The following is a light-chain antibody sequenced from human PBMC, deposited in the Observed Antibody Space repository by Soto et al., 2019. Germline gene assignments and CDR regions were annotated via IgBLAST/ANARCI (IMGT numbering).Light chain of an antibody. CDR3: QQYVTTPRT. Sequence: EIVLTQSPGILSLSPGARATLSCRASQTVAYSSLAWYQQRAGQAPRLLIYGTSTRATGPPDRISGSGSGTAFTLTSSRQKPEDFAVYYWQQYVTTPRTFGQGTKVE. V-gene: IGKV3-20*01. CDR2: GTS. J-gene: IGKJ1*01. CDR1: QTVAYSS.